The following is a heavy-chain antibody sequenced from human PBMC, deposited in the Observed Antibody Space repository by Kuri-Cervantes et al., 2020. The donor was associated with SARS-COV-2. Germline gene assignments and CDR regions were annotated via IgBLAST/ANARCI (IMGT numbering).Heavy chain of an antibody. Sequence: ESLKISCTVSGGSISNSSYYWGWLRKPPGKGLEWIGTIYYSGSTDSDPSLKSRVTISVDTSRNEFSLKLTSVTDADTAVYYCARDVVHTYGWRAFDYWGQGSLVTVSS. CDR1: GGSISNSSYY. D-gene: IGHD5-18*01. J-gene: IGHJ4*02. CDR2: IYYSGST. V-gene: IGHV4-39*02. CDR3: ARDVVHTYGWRAFDY.